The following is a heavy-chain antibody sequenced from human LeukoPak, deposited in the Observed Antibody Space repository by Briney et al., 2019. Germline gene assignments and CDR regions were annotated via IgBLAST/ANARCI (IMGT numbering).Heavy chain of an antibody. CDR2: INHSGST. CDR3: ARGGSSSWYGDAFDI. J-gene: IGHJ3*02. CDR1: GGSFSGYY. V-gene: IGHV4-34*01. Sequence: SETLSLTCAVYGGSFSGYYWSWIRQPPGEGLEWIGEINHSGSTNYNPSLKSRVTISVDTSKNQFSLKLSSVTAADTAVYYCARGGSSSWYGDAFDIWGQGTMVTVSS. D-gene: IGHD6-13*01.